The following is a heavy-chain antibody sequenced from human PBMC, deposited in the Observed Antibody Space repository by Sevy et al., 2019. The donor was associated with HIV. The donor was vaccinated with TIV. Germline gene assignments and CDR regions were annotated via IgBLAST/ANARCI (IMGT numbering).Heavy chain of an antibody. V-gene: IGHV5-51*01. J-gene: IGHJ3*02. CDR3: ARSYDSSGYYYRDAFDI. CDR1: GYSFTSYW. CDR2: IYPGDSDT. D-gene: IGHD3-22*01. Sequence: GESLKISCKGSGYSFTSYWIGWVRQMPGKGLEWMGIIYPGDSDTRYSPPFQGQVTISADKSISTAYLQWSSLKASDTAMYYCARSYDSSGYYYRDAFDIWGQGTMVTVSS.